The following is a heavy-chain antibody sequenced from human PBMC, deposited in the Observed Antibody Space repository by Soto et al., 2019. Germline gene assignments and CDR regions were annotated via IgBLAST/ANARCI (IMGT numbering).Heavy chain of an antibody. V-gene: IGHV6-1*01. Sequence: PSQTLSLTCVISGDSVSSNSAAWNWIRQSPSRGLEWLGRTYYRSKWYNDYAVSVKSRRTINPDTSKNQFSLQLNSVTPEDTAVYYCAREPLGSGWYPYYYYGMDVWGQGTTVTVSS. J-gene: IGHJ6*02. CDR3: AREPLGSGWYPYYYYGMDV. D-gene: IGHD6-19*01. CDR1: GDSVSSNSAA. CDR2: TYYRSKWYN.